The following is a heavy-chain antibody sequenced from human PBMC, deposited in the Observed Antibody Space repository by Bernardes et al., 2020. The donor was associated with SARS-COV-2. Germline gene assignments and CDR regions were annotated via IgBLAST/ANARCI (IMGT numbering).Heavy chain of an antibody. J-gene: IGHJ4*02. V-gene: IGHV3-30*03. D-gene: IGHD6-19*01. CDR2: ISYDGSQK. CDR1: GFTFSNYG. Sequence: GGSLRLSCAGSGFTFSNYGMHWVRQAPGKGLEWVATISYDGSQKKYADSVKGRFTISRDNSKNTLFLQMNSLRTEDTAVHFCAIGAVAGTESFGFWGQGALITGTS. CDR3: AIGAVAGTESFGF.